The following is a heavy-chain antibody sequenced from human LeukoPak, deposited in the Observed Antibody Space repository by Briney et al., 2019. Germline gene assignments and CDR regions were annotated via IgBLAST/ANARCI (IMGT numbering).Heavy chain of an antibody. V-gene: IGHV3-49*04. J-gene: IGHJ4*02. CDR3: TIGYCSGGSCYFDFDY. CDR2: IRSKAYGGTT. D-gene: IGHD2-15*01. CDR1: GFTFGDYG. Sequence: PGRSLRLSCTTSGFTFGDYGMNWVRQAPGKGLEWVGFIRSKAYGGTTEYAASVKGRFTISRVDSKSIAYLQMNSLKTEDTAVYYCTIGYCSGGSCYFDFDYWGRGTLVTVSS.